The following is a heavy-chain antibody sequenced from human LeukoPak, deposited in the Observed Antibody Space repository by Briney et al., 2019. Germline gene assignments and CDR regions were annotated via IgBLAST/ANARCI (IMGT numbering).Heavy chain of an antibody. CDR2: IYHSGST. J-gene: IGHJ5*02. Sequence: SESLSLICTVSGYSISRGYYWVWIRQPPGKGLEWIGSIYHSGSTYYNPSLKSRVTISVDTSKNQFSLKLSSVTAADTAVYYCARGGNDYSNYPLVYWFDPWGQGTLVTVSS. CDR3: ARGGNDYSNYPLVYWFDP. CDR1: GYSISRGYY. V-gene: IGHV4-38-2*02. D-gene: IGHD4-11*01.